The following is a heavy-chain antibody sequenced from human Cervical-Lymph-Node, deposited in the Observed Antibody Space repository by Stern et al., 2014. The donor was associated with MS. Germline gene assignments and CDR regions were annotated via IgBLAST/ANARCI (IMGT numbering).Heavy chain of an antibody. CDR3: ARGLLGSENAFDI. J-gene: IGHJ3*02. Sequence: QVQLAESGAEVKKPGASAKVSCTASGYTFTSYGLSGVRQAPGQGLEWMGWISADECITNYAHKLHGRVTITSDSSTSTAYRELRSLRSDDTAVYYCARGLLGSENAFDIWGQGTMVTFSS. V-gene: IGHV1-18*01. CDR2: ISADECIT. CDR1: GYTFTSYG. D-gene: IGHD2-15*01.